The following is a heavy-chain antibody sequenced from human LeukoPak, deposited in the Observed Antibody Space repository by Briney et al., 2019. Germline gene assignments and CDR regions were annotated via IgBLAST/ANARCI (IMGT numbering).Heavy chain of an antibody. CDR1: GFTFSNYA. CDR3: ARGPLTEVAGTTWDS. D-gene: IGHD6-19*01. V-gene: IGHV3-23*01. CDR2: VSGSGGST. Sequence: GGSLRLSCAASGFTFSNYAMSWVRQSPSKGLEWVSAVSGSGGSTYYADSVRGRFTVSRDNSQITLYLQMNSLGAEDTAVYFCARGPLTEVAGTTWDSWGRGTLVTVSS. J-gene: IGHJ4*02.